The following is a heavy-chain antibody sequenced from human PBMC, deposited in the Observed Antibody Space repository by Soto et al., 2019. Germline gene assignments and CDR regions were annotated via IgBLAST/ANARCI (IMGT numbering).Heavy chain of an antibody. Sequence: SETLSLTCAVSGGSISSYYCSWIRQPPGKGLEWIGYIYYSGSTNYNPSLKSRVTISVDTSKNQFSLKLSSVTAADTAVYYCARVRGDYIWGSYFDYRGQRTLVTVSS. V-gene: IGHV4-59*01. D-gene: IGHD3-16*01. CDR1: GGSISSYY. CDR2: IYYSGST. CDR3: ARVRGDYIWGSYFDY. J-gene: IGHJ4*02.